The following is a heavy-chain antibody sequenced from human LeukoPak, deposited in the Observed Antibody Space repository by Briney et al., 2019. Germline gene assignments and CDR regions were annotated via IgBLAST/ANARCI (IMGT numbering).Heavy chain of an antibody. CDR2: ISGSGGST. V-gene: IGHV3-23*01. Sequence: GGSLRLSCAASGFTFSSYAMSWVRQAPGKGLEWVSAISGSGGSTYYADSVKGRFTISRDNSKNTLYLQMNSLRAEDTAVYYCAKEAYSSGWYGEENWFDPWGQGTLVTVSS. CDR3: AKEAYSSGWYGEENWFDP. D-gene: IGHD6-19*01. CDR1: GFTFSSYA. J-gene: IGHJ5*02.